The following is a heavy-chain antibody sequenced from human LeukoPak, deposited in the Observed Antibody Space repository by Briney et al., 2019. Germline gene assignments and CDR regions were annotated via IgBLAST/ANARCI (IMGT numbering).Heavy chain of an antibody. CDR3: AKDRQLVHWFDP. J-gene: IGHJ5*02. CDR2: ISGSGGST. Sequence: GGSLRLSCAASGFTFSSYAMSWVRQAPGKGLEWVSAISGSGGSTYYVDSVKGRFTISRDNSKNTLYLQMNSLRAEDTAVYYCAKDRQLVHWFDPWGQGTLVTVSS. D-gene: IGHD6-6*01. CDR1: GFTFSSYA. V-gene: IGHV3-23*01.